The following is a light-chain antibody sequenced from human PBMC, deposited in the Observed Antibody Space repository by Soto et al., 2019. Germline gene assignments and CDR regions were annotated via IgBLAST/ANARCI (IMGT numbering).Light chain of an antibody. J-gene: IGLJ1*01. CDR3: SSYTSSSTYV. Sequence: QSVLTQPASVSGCPGQSITISCTGTGSDVGGYDYVSWYQHHPGKAPKVMIYEVTNRPSGVSNRFSGSKSGNAASLTISGLLAEDEADHYCSSYTSSSTYVFGTGTKVTVL. CDR1: GSDVGGYDY. V-gene: IGLV2-14*01. CDR2: EVT.